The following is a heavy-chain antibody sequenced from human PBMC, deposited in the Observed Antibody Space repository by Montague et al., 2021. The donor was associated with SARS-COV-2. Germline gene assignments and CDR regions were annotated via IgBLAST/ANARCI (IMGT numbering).Heavy chain of an antibody. Sequence: SLRLSCAASGFTHSKYGVHWVRQAPGKGLEWVASIWNDGSEKHHADSVKGRFTISRDNSNNMLYLQMDSLRADDAGVYYCVGDPGDPDTFDFWGQGTQVTVSS. V-gene: IGHV3-33*01. CDR1: GFTHSKYG. D-gene: IGHD7-27*01. CDR3: VGDPGDPDTFDF. CDR2: IWNDGSEK. J-gene: IGHJ4*02.